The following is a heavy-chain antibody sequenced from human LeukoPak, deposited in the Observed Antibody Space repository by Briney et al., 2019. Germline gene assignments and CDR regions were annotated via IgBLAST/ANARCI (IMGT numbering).Heavy chain of an antibody. CDR1: GYTFTGYY. D-gene: IGHD4-17*01. CDR3: ASSDYGDYVFNY. J-gene: IGHJ4*02. CDR2: INPNSGGT. V-gene: IGHV1-2*02. Sequence: ASVKVSCKASGYTFTGYYMHWVRQAPGQGLEWMGWINPNSGGTNYAQKFQGRVTMTRDTSISTAYMELSRLRSDDTAVYCCASSDYGDYVFNYWGQGTLVTVSS.